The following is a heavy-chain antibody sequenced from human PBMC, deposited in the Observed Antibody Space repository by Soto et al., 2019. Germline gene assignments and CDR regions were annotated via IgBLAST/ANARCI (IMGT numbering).Heavy chain of an antibody. Sequence: GGSLRLSCAASEFTFSSYSMNWVRQAPGKGLEWVSSISSSSSYIYYADSVKGRFTISRDNAKNSLYLQMNSLRAEDTAVYYCAILSSGSAFDIWGQGTMVTVSS. CDR1: EFTFSSYS. V-gene: IGHV3-21*01. CDR2: ISSSSSYI. CDR3: AILSSGSAFDI. J-gene: IGHJ3*02. D-gene: IGHD6-19*01.